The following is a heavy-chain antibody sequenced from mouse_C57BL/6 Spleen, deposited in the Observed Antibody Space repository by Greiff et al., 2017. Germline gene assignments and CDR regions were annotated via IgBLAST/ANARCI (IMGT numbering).Heavy chain of an antibody. V-gene: IGHV1-39*01. CDR3: ASHYYGRDYAMDY. Sequence: EVQLQPSGPELVKPGASVKISCKASGYSFTDYNMNWVKQSNGKSLEWIGVINPNYGTTSYNQKFKGKATLTVDQSSSTAYMQLNSLTSEDSAVYYCASHYYGRDYAMDYWGQGTSVTVSS. J-gene: IGHJ4*01. CDR1: GYSFTDYN. CDR2: INPNYGTT. D-gene: IGHD1-1*01.